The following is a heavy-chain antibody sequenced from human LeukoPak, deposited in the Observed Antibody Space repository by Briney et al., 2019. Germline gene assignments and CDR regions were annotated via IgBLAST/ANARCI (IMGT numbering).Heavy chain of an antibody. J-gene: IGHJ5*02. CDR2: ISSSSSTI. CDR1: GFTFSSYS. V-gene: IGHV3-48*04. CDR3: ASLSVVPAVRVDP. Sequence: GRSLRLSRAASGFTFSSYSMNWVRQAPGKGLEWVSYISSSSSTIYYADSVKGRFTISRDNAKNSLYLQMNSLRAGDTAVYYRASLSVVPAVRVDPWGQGTLVTVSS. D-gene: IGHD2-2*01.